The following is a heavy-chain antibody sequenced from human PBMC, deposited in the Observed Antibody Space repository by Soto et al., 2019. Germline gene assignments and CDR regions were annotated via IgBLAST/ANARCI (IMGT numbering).Heavy chain of an antibody. Sequence: GGSLRLSCSASGFTFRNYAMTWVRQAPGQGLEWVSYISSSGSMIQYADSVKGRFTISRDNAKNSLYLQMNSLRAEDTAVYYCAREAFDSDALDMWGQGTMVTVSS. J-gene: IGHJ3*02. CDR3: AREAFDSDALDM. D-gene: IGHD3-22*01. CDR2: ISSSGSMI. CDR1: GFTFRNYA. V-gene: IGHV3-11*01.